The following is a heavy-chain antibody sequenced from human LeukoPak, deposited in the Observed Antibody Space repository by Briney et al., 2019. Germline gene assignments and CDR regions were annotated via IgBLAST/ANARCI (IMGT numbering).Heavy chain of an antibody. Sequence: GGSLRLSCAASGFGFSNYAMSWVRQTPGKGLECISYISSSSSIIHYADSVKGRFTISRDDAKNSLYLQMNSLRAEDTAIYYCAKVPRQHDNWFDPWGQGTLVTVSS. CDR3: AKVPRQHDNWFDP. D-gene: IGHD3-9*01. CDR2: ISSSSSII. V-gene: IGHV3-48*01. J-gene: IGHJ5*02. CDR1: GFGFSNYA.